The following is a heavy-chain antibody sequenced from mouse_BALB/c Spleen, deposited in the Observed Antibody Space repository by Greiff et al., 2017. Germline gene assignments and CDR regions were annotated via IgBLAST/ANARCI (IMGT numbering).Heavy chain of an antibody. D-gene: IGHD4-1*01. CDR2: IWAGGST. J-gene: IGHJ3*01. Sequence: VMLVESGPGLVAPSQSLSITCTVFGFSLTSYGVHWVRQPPGKGLEWLGVIWAGGSTNYNSALMSRLSISKDNSKSQVFLKMNSLQTDDTAMYYCARTGTGWFAYWGQGTLVTVSA. CDR1: GFSLTSYG. V-gene: IGHV2-9*02. CDR3: ARTGTGWFAY.